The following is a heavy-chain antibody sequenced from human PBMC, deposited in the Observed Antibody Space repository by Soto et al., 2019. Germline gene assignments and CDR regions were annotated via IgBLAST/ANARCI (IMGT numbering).Heavy chain of an antibody. CDR2: MNPNSGNT. CDR1: GYTFPSYD. D-gene: IGHD6-19*01. CDR3: AREKSVGIAGAGRFDP. V-gene: IGHV1-8*01. Sequence: QVQLVQSGAEVKKPGASVKVSCKASGYTFPSYDINWVRQATGQGLEWMGWMNPNSGNTGYAQKFQGRVTMTRNTSISTAYMELSSLRSEDTAVYYCAREKSVGIAGAGRFDPWGQGTLVTVSS. J-gene: IGHJ5*02.